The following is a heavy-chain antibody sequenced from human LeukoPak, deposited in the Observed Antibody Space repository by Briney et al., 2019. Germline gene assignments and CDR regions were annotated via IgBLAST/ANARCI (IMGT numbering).Heavy chain of an antibody. CDR3: ARDPPGPGYDFWSGYLSLNYYYYGMDV. CDR2: INWNGGST. V-gene: IGHV3-20*04. J-gene: IGHJ6*02. Sequence: GGSLRLSCAASGFTFDDYGMSWVRQAPGKGLEWVSGINWNGGSTGYADSVKGRFTISRDNAKNSLYLQMNSLRAEDTALYYCARDPPGPGYDFWSGYLSLNYYYYGMDVWGQGTTVTVSS. CDR1: GFTFDDYG. D-gene: IGHD3-3*01.